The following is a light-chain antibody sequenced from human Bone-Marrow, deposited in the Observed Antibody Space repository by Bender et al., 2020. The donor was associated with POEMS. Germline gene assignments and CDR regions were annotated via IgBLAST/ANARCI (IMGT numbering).Light chain of an antibody. CDR3: GSYTSNNIVV. CDR1: SSDVGDYDY. Sequence: QSALTQPPSASGSPGQSVTISCTGTSSDVGDYDYVSWYQHHPGKAPKLIIYEVFKRPSGVPDRFSGSKSGNTASLTVSGLQADDEADYYCGSYTSNNIVVFGGGTMLTVL. V-gene: IGLV2-8*01. CDR2: EVF. J-gene: IGLJ2*01.